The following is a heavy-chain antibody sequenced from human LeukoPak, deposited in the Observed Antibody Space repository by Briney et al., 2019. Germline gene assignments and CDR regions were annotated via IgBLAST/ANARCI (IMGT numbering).Heavy chain of an antibody. V-gene: IGHV1-8*01. CDR3: ARDYYDSSGYYRRPFDY. J-gene: IGHJ4*02. CDR1: GYTFTSYD. CDR2: MNPNSGNT. Sequence: ASVKVSCKASGYTFTSYDINWVRQATGQGLEWMGWMNPNSGNTGYAQKFQDRVTMTRNTSITTAYMELSSLRSEDTAVYYCARDYYDSSGYYRRPFDYWGQGTLVTVSS. D-gene: IGHD3-22*01.